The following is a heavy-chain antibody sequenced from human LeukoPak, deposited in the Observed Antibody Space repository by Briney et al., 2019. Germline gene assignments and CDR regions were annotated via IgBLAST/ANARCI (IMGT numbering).Heavy chain of an antibody. CDR1: GYTFTSYD. Sequence: ASVKVSCKASGYTFTSYDINWVRQATGQGLEWMGWMNPNSGNTGYAQKFQGRVTITRNTSISTAYMELSSLRSEDTAVYYCARLNQPLYRVRYFDYWGQGTLVTVSS. D-gene: IGHD2-2*02. V-gene: IGHV1-8*03. CDR2: MNPNSGNT. J-gene: IGHJ4*02. CDR3: ARLNQPLYRVRYFDY.